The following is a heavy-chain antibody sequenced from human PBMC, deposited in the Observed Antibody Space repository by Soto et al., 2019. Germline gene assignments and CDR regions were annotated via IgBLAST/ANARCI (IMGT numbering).Heavy chain of an antibody. CDR3: AREEYQLLRYYYYYMDV. CDR2: IKQDGSEK. D-gene: IGHD2-2*01. Sequence: VGSLRLSCAASGFTFSSYCMSWVRQAPGKGLEWVANIKQDGSEKYYVDSVKGRFTISRDNAKNSLYLQMNSLRAEDTAVYYCAREEYQLLRYYYYYMDVWGKGTTVTVS. CDR1: GFTFSSYC. V-gene: IGHV3-7*01. J-gene: IGHJ6*03.